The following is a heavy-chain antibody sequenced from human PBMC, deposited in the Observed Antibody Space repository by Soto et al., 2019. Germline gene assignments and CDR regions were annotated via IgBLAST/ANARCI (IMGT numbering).Heavy chain of an antibody. V-gene: IGHV3-33*01. J-gene: IGHJ1*01. CDR3: ARYSLKNSYYYHRGQPAY. D-gene: IGHD3-22*01. CDR2: IYYDGSNK. CDR1: GFTFSSYG. Sequence: GGSLRLSCAASGFTFSSYGMHWVRQAPGKGLEWVAVIYYDGSNKYYADSVKGRFTISRDNAKNTLYLQMNSLRAEDTAVYYCARYSLKNSYYYHRGQPAYWGQGTLVPVSS.